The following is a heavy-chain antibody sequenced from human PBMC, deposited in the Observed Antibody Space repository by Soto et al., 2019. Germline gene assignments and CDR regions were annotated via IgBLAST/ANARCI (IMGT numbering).Heavy chain of an antibody. CDR1: GFTFSDCN. CDR3: ARGLGSSWFFL. CDR2: ISGSGSPI. Sequence: EVQLVESGGGLVQPGGSLRLSCAASGFTFSDCNMNWVRQAPGKGLEWLSYISGSGSPIFYADSVKDRFTISRDNARNSLFLQMNSLRAEDTAVYCCARGLGSSWFFLWGQGTLVTVSS. V-gene: IGHV3-48*01. J-gene: IGHJ5*02. D-gene: IGHD6-13*01.